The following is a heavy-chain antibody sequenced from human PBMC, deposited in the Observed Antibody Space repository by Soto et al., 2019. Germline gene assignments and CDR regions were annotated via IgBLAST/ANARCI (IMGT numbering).Heavy chain of an antibody. Sequence: QVQLVQSGAEVKKPGASVKIACKASGYTFTRYTMNWVRQAPGPRLEWMGWINPDNGNTKSSQKFQDRVMITSDTSASTAYLDLRSLKSDDTAVYYCARRNATGQLDPWGQGTLVTVSS. D-gene: IGHD2-2*01. CDR1: GYTFTRYT. CDR2: INPDNGNT. CDR3: ARRNATGQLDP. J-gene: IGHJ5*02. V-gene: IGHV1-3*01.